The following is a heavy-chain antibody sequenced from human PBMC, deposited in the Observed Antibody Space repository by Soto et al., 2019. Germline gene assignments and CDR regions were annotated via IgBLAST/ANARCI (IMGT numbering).Heavy chain of an antibody. J-gene: IGHJ4*02. CDR3: ARGPGGPAGPGDY. CDR1: GYTFTNYA. V-gene: IGHV1-3*01. Sequence: QVQLVQSGAEVKKPGASVKVSCKASGYTFTNYAMHWVRQAPGQRLEWMGWINAGNGNTKYAQKFQGRVTITRDTSASIAYMALSRLTYEDTAVYYWARGPGGPAGPGDYWGQGTLVTVSA. CDR2: INAGNGNT.